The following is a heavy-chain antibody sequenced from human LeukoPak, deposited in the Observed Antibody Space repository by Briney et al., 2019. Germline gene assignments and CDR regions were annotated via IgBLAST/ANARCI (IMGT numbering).Heavy chain of an antibody. CDR1: GFTFSSFA. CDR2: INEDGTTI. V-gene: IGHV3-7*03. CDR3: ARWSYVSGTWFLDY. J-gene: IGHJ4*02. Sequence: GGSLRLSCAASGFTFSSFAMSWVREAPGQGLEWVADINEDGTTIYYVNSVKGRFTISRDNAKNSLSLQLNTLRAGDTAVYYCARWSYVSGTWFLDYWGQGTLVTVSS. D-gene: IGHD3-10*01.